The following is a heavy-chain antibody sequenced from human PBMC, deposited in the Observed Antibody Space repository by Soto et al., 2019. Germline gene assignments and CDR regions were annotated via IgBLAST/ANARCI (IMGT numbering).Heavy chain of an antibody. CDR1: GGSIRSGGYY. J-gene: IGHJ6*02. Sequence: SETLSLTCTVSGGSIRSGGYYWSWVRQNPRRGLEWIGNIYYNGNTYYNPSLKSRLTISVDTSKNQFSLNLSSVTAADTAVYYCARDRLMATAGTARHYFGLDVWGQGTTVTVSS. CDR3: ARDRLMATAGTARHYFGLDV. V-gene: IGHV4-31*03. CDR2: IYYNGNT. D-gene: IGHD5-18*01.